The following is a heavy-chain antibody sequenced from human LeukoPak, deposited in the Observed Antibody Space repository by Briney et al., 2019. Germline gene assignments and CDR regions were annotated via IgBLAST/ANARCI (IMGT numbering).Heavy chain of an antibody. J-gene: IGHJ4*02. CDR3: AVGYYGSGTPFDY. V-gene: IGHV4-31*03. CDR2: IYYSGST. CDR1: GGSISSGGYY. Sequence: PSETLSLTCTVSGGSISSGGYYWSWIRQHPGKGLEWIGYIYYSGSTYYNPSLKGRVTISVDTSKNQFSLKLSSVTAADTAVYYCAVGYYGSGTPFDYWGQGTLVTVSS. D-gene: IGHD3-10*01.